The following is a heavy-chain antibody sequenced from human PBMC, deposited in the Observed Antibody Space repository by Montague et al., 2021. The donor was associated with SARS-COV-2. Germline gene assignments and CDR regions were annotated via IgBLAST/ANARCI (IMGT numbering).Heavy chain of an antibody. CDR1: GGSISNNY. J-gene: IGHJ4*02. V-gene: IGHV4-34*01. Sequence: SETLSLTCAVFGGSISNNYWTWVCKPPAKGMERIGEVNNSGGTSHYNTSPMGSVKITVDRSSNQMSLNLVTVTAADTAVYYCARVPLYFEGFDSWGPGILVAVSS. CDR3: ARVPLYFEGFDS. CDR2: VNNSGGT. D-gene: IGHD3-9*01.